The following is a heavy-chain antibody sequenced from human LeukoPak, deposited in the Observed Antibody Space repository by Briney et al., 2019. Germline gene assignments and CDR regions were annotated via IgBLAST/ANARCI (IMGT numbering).Heavy chain of an antibody. CDR2: INHSGST. CDR3: AKHKNSGGATSYYFDY. V-gene: IGHV4-34*01. Sequence: SETLSLTCAVYGGSFSGYYWSWIRQPPGKGLEWIGEINHSGSTNYNPSLKSRVTISVDTSKNQFSLKLSSVTAADTAVYYCAKHKNSGGATSYYFDYWGQGTLVTVSS. J-gene: IGHJ4*02. CDR1: GGSFSGYY. D-gene: IGHD5-12*01.